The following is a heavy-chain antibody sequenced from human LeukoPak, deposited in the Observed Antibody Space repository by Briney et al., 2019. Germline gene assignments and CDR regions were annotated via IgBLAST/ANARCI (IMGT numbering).Heavy chain of an antibody. CDR2: IYSGGST. CDR3: ARGGVWEGYDY. CDR1: GFTFSNAW. J-gene: IGHJ4*02. V-gene: IGHV3-53*01. D-gene: IGHD2-8*02. Sequence: AGGSLRLSCAASGFTFSNAWMSWVRQAPGKGLEWVSVIYSGGSTYYADSVKGRFTISRDNSKNTLYLQMNSLRAEDTAVYYCARGGVWEGYDYWGQGTLVTVSS.